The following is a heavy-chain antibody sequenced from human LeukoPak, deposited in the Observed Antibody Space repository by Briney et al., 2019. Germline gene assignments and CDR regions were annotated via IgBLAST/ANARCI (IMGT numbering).Heavy chain of an antibody. V-gene: IGHV3-23*01. CDR2: IGGGGGTST. J-gene: IGHJ6*02. CDR1: GFTFSAYA. Sequence: GGSLRLSCAASGFTFSAYAMSWVRQTPGMGLEWVSAIGGGGGTSTFYADSVKGRFTISRDNSKNTLYLQMNSLRAEDSAIYYCARDLRTFYRDSNISPWGQGTTVTVSS. D-gene: IGHD3-22*01. CDR3: ARDLRTFYRDSNISP.